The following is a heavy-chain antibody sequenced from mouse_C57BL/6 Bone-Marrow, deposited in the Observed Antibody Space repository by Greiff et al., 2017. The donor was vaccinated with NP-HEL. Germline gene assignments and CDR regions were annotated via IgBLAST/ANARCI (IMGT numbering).Heavy chain of an antibody. J-gene: IGHJ2*01. CDR1: GYTFTSYW. D-gene: IGHD2-4*01. V-gene: IGHV1-69*01. Sequence: QVQLQQPGAELVMPGASVKLSCKASGYTFTSYWMHWVKQRPGQGLEWIGEIDPSDSYTNYNQKFKGKSTLTVDKSSSTAYMQLSSLTSEDSAVYYCARIYYDDDGDYWGQGTTLTVSS. CDR3: ARIYYDDDGDY. CDR2: IDPSDSYT.